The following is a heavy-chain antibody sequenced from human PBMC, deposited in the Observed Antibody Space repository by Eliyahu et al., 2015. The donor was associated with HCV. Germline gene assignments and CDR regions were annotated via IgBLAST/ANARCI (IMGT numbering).Heavy chain of an antibody. CDR3: ASGGGGIAVAGTGGWFDP. CDR1: GGSIPTYY. J-gene: IGHJ5*02. Sequence: QVQLQESGPGLVKPSETLSLTCTVSGGSIPTYYWRWIRQPPGKGLEWIGYIHYSGSTNYNPSLKSRVTISVDTSKNQFSLNLTSVTAADTAVYYCASGGGGIAVAGTGGWFDPWGQGTLVTVSS. D-gene: IGHD6-19*01. CDR2: IHYSGST. V-gene: IGHV4-59*01.